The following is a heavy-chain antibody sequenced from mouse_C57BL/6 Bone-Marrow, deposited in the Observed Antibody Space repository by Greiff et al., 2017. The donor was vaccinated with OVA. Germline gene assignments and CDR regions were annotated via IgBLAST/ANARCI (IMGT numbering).Heavy chain of an antibody. CDR3: ARHDYGSSSYYYAMDY. Sequence: EVMLVESGGGLVQPGGSLKLSCAASGFTFSDYYMYWVRQTPEKRLEWVAYISNGGGSTYYPDTVKGRFTISRDNAKNTLYLQMSRLKSEDTAMYYCARHDYGSSSYYYAMDYWGQGTSVTVSS. CDR1: GFTFSDYY. V-gene: IGHV5-12*01. D-gene: IGHD1-1*01. CDR2: ISNGGGST. J-gene: IGHJ4*01.